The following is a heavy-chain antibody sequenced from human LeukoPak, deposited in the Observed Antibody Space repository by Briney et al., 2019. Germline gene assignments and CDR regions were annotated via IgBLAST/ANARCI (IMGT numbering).Heavy chain of an antibody. Sequence: GASVKVSCKASGYTFTSYAMNWVRQAPGQGLERMGWINTNTGNPTYAQGFTGRFVFSLDTSVSTAYLQISSLKAEDTAVYYCARAGVFCSSTSCYTGWFDPWGQGTLVTVSS. V-gene: IGHV7-4-1*02. CDR2: INTNTGNP. CDR3: ARAGVFCSSTSCYTGWFDP. J-gene: IGHJ5*02. CDR1: GYTFTSYA. D-gene: IGHD2-2*02.